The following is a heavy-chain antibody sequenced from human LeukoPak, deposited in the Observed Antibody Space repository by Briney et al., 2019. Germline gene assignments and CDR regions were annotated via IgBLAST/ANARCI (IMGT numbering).Heavy chain of an antibody. D-gene: IGHD3-22*01. V-gene: IGHV4-4*07. CDR2: ICSSGST. Sequence: SETLSLTCSVSGGSISSYCWSWIRQPAGKGLEWIGRICSSGSTKYNPSLKSRVTMSVDTSKNQFSLKLSSVTAADTAVYYCARDAPISGYYDSSGSQLDYWGQGTLVTVSS. CDR1: GGSISSYC. CDR3: ARDAPISGYYDSSGSQLDY. J-gene: IGHJ4*02.